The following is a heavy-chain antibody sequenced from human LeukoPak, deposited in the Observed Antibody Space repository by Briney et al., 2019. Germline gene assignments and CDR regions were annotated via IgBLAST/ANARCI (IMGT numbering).Heavy chain of an antibody. V-gene: IGHV4-34*01. CDR1: GGSFSGYY. CDR2: INHSGST. D-gene: IGHD5-24*01. Sequence: SETLSLTCAVYGGSFSGYYWSWIRQPLGKGLEWIGEINHSGSTNYNPSLKSRVTISVDTSKNQFSLKLSSVTAADTAVYYCARGVRWLQFDVSRYDYWGQGTLVTVSS. J-gene: IGHJ4*02. CDR3: ARGVRWLQFDVSRYDY.